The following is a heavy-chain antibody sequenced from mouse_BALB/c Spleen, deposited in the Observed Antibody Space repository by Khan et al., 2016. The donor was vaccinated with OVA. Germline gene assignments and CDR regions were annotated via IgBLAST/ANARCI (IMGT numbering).Heavy chain of an antibody. J-gene: IGHJ3*01. CDR2: ISSGGHYT. CDR3: ARLAYYYNSEGFAY. V-gene: IGHV5-6*01. CDR1: GFTFSIYG. Sequence: EVQRVESGGDLVKPGGSLKLSCAASGFTFSIYGMSWVRQTPDMRLEWVATISSGGHYTYYPDSVKGRFTISRDNAKNTLYLQMSSLKSEDTAIYYCARLAYYYNSEGFAYWGQGTLVTVSA. D-gene: IGHD1-1*01.